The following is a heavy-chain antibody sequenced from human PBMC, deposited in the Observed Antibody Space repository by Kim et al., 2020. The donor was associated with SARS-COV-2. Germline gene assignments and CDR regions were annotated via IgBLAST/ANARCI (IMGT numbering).Heavy chain of an antibody. J-gene: IGHJ4*02. CDR3: ARRPNYYDTPTGGPGGYFDY. D-gene: IGHD3-22*01. V-gene: IGHV5-51*01. Sequence: GESLKISCKGSGYSFTSYCIGWVRQMPGKGLEWMGIIYPGDSDTRYSPSFQGQVTISADKSISTAYLQWSSLKASDTAMYYCARRPNYYDTPTGGPGGYFDYWGKGTLVTVSS. CDR1: GYSFTSYC. CDR2: IYPGDSDT.